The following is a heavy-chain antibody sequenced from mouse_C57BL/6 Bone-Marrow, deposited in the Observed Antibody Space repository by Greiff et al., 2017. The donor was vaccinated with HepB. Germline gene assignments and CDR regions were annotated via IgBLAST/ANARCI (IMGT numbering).Heavy chain of an antibody. D-gene: IGHD4-1*02. V-gene: IGHV7-3*01. CDR2: IRNKANGYTT. CDR1: GFTFTDYY. CDR3: ARSLSTGSWFAY. Sequence: EVQLVESGGGLVQPGGSLSLSCAASGFTFTDYYMSWVRQPPGKALEWLGFIRNKANGYTTEYSASVKGRFTISRDNSQSILYLQMNALRAEDSATYYCARSLSTGSWFAYWGQGTLVTVSA. J-gene: IGHJ3*01.